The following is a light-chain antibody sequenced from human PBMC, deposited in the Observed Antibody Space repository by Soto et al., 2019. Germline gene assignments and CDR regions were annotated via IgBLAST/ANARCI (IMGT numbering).Light chain of an antibody. CDR1: QTIRSW. V-gene: IGKV1-5*03. J-gene: IGKJ5*01. CDR2: KAS. CDR3: QQYNSYSIT. Sequence: DIQMTQSPSTVSASVGDRVTITCRASQTIRSWLAWYQQKPGKAPKLLIYKASSLESGVPSRFSGSGSGTEFTLTISRLQPDDFATYYCQQYNSYSITFGQGTRLEIK.